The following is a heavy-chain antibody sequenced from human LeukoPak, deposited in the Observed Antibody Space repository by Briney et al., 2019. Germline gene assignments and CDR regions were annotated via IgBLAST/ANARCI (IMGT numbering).Heavy chain of an antibody. CDR3: ASQLWFGELR. Sequence: PGGSLRLSCAASGFTFSSYSMNWVRQAPGKGLEWVSYISSSSSTIYYADSVKGRFTISRDNAKNSPYLQMNSLRAEDTAVYYCASQLWFGELRWGQGTLVTVSS. D-gene: IGHD3-10*01. CDR2: ISSSSSTI. V-gene: IGHV3-48*04. CDR1: GFTFSSYS. J-gene: IGHJ4*02.